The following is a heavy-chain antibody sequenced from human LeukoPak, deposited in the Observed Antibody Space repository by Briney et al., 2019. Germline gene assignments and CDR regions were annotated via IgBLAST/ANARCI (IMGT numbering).Heavy chain of an antibody. J-gene: IGHJ5*02. Sequence: SQTLSLTCAISGDSVSSNSAAWHWIRQSPPRGLEWLGRTYYRSRWYSNYAPSVKSRITINPDTSKNQFSLQLNSVTPEDTAVYYCVRDREPNWFDPWGQGTLVTVSS. CDR2: TYYRSRWYS. CDR1: GDSVSSNSAA. V-gene: IGHV6-1*01. CDR3: VRDREPNWFDP. D-gene: IGHD5-24*01.